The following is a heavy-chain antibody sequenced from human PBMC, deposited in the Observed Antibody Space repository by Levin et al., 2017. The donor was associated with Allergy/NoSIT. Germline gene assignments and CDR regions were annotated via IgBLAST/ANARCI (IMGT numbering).Heavy chain of an antibody. V-gene: IGHV3-21*01. CDR2: ISSGSTYI. D-gene: IGHD6-13*01. CDR3: TRDAYSSSSFDY. J-gene: IGHJ4*02. Sequence: SCVGSGFALSSYSMNWVRQAPGKGLEWVSSISSGSTYIHYADSLKGRFTISRDNAENSLYLEVNSLRADDTAMYYCTRDAYSSSSFDYWGQGTLVTVSS. CDR1: GFALSSYS.